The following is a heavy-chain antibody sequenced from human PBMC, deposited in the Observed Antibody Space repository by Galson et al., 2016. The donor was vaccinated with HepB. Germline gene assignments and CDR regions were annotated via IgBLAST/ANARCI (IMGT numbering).Heavy chain of an antibody. J-gene: IGHJ4*02. CDR3: TRDRLSSGYYPTYFDY. Sequence: DSLKGRFTISRDNAKNSLFLQMNSLRAEDTAAYYCTRDRLSSGYYPTYFDYWGQGTLVTVSS. V-gene: IGHV3-7*01. D-gene: IGHD3-22*01.